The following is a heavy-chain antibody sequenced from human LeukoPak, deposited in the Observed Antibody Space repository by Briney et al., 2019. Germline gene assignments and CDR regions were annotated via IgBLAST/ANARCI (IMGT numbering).Heavy chain of an antibody. CDR1: GFTFSSYG. CDR2: IRYDGSNK. Sequence: PGGSLRLSCAASGFTFSSYGMHWVRQAPGKGLEWVAFIRYDGSNKYYADSVKGRFTISRDNSKNTLSLQMNSLRAEVTAVYYCAKDRSSGWYANGFDYWGQGTLVTVSS. V-gene: IGHV3-30*02. D-gene: IGHD6-19*01. J-gene: IGHJ4*02. CDR3: AKDRSSGWYANGFDY.